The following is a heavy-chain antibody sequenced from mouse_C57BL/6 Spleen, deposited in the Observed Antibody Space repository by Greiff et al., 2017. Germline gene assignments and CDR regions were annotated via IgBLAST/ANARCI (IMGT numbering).Heavy chain of an antibody. V-gene: IGHV5-17*01. CDR2: ISSGSSTI. J-gene: IGHJ1*03. D-gene: IGHD4-1*01. CDR3: ARRNLTADWYFDV. CDR1: GFTFSDYG. Sequence: DVQLVESGGGLVKPGGSLKLSCAASGFTFSDYGMHWVRQAPEKGLEWVAYISSGSSTIYYADTVKGRFTISRDNAKNTLFLQMTSLRSEDTAMYYCARRNLTADWYFDVWGTGTTVTVSS.